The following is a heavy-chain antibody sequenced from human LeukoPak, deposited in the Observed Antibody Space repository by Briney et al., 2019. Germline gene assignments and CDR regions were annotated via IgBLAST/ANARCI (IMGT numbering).Heavy chain of an antibody. CDR1: GGSISSYY. J-gene: IGHJ4*02. Sequence: SETLSLTCTVSGGSISSYYWNWIRQPPGKGLEWIGYIYYSGSTNYNPSLKSRVTISVDTSKNQFSLNLTSVTAADTAVYYCARFRKGITMVRGVFDSWGQGTLVTVSS. CDR2: IYYSGST. V-gene: IGHV4-59*01. CDR3: ARFRKGITMVRGVFDS. D-gene: IGHD3-10*01.